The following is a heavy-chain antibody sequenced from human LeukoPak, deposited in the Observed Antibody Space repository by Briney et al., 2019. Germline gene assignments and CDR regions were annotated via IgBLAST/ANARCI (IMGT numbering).Heavy chain of an antibody. CDR3: ARDGGYCSGGSCHRGAFDI. Sequence: ASVKVSSKASGYTFTSYGISWVRQAPGQGLEWMGWISAYNGNTNYAQKLQGRVTMTTDTSTSTAYMELRSLRSDDTAVYYCARDGGYCSGGSCHRGAFDIWGQGTMVTVSS. V-gene: IGHV1-18*01. D-gene: IGHD2-15*01. CDR1: GYTFTSYG. J-gene: IGHJ3*02. CDR2: ISAYNGNT.